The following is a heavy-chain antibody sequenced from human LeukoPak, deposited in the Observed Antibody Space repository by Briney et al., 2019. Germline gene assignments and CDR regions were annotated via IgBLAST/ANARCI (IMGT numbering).Heavy chain of an antibody. J-gene: IGHJ4*02. CDR1: GFTFSSYG. D-gene: IGHD6-19*01. CDR2: IWYDGSNK. V-gene: IGHV3-33*01. Sequence: GGSLRLSCAASGFTFSSYGMHWVRQAPGKGLEWVAVIWYDGSNKYYADSVKGRFTTSRDNSKNTLYLQMSSLRAEDTAVYYCARDVAGTLDYWGQGTLVTVSS. CDR3: ARDVAGTLDY.